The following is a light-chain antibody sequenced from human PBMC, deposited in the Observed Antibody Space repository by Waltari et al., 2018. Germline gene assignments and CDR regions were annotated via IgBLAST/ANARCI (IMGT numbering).Light chain of an antibody. CDR1: QGVRGF. CDR2: DIS. V-gene: IGKV3-15*01. CDR3: QQYGSWPLT. J-gene: IGKJ4*01. Sequence: ETVLTQSPVTLSVSPGERVALSCRATQGVRGFVAWYQQKPGQAPRLLVYDISTRATGIPARFSGSGSETEFTLTISGLQSEDFAVYYCQQYGSWPLTFGGGTKVDLK.